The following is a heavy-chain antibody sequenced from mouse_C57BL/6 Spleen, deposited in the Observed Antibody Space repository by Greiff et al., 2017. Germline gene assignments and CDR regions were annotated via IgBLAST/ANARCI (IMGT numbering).Heavy chain of an antibody. CDR2: IYPRSGNT. D-gene: IGHD2-3*01. CDR1: GYTFTSYG. J-gene: IGHJ2*01. Sequence: QVQLQQSGAELARPGASVKLSCKASGYTFTSYGISWVKQRTGQGLEWIGEIYPRSGNTYYNEKLKGKATLTADKSSSTAYMELRSLTSEDSAVYFCARWGDGYPFDYWGQGTTLTVSS. CDR3: ARWGDGYPFDY. V-gene: IGHV1-81*01.